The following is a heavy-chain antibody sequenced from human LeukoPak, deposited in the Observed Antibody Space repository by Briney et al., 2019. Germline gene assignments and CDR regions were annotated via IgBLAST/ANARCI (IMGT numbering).Heavy chain of an antibody. V-gene: IGHV1-18*01. Sequence: ASVKLCCNSSGYTFTSYGISWVRQAPGQGIERMGWISAYNGNTNYAQKLQGRVTMTTDTSTSTAYMELRSLRSDDTAVYYCAREQAGGYDPFDYWGQGTLVTVSS. CDR1: GYTFTSYG. CDR2: ISAYNGNT. J-gene: IGHJ4*02. CDR3: AREQAGGYDPFDY. D-gene: IGHD5-12*01.